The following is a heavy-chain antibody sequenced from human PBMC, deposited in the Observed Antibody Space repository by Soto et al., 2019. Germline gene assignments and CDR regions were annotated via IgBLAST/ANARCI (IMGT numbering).Heavy chain of an antibody. CDR2: ISYDGSNK. J-gene: IGHJ6*02. CDR3: AKDSSGSLVYYYYGMDV. V-gene: IGHV3-30*18. Sequence: GGSLRLSCAASGFTFSSYGMHWVRQAPGKGLEWVAVISYDGSNKYYADPVKGRFTISRDNSKNTLYLQMNSLRAEDTAVYYCAKDSSGSLVYYYYGMDVWGQGTTVTVSS. CDR1: GFTFSSYG. D-gene: IGHD2-15*01.